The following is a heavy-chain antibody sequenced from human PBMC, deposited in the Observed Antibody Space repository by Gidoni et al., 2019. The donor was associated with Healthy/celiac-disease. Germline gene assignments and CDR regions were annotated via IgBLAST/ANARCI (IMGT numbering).Heavy chain of an antibody. CDR3: TRASPFVVVVAESY. Sequence: EVQLVESGGGLVQPGRSLRLSCTASGFPFGDYAMSWVRQAPGKGLEWVGFIRSKAYGGTTEYAASVKGRFTISRDDYKSIAYLQMNSLKTEDTAVYYCTRASPFVVVVAESYWGQGTLVTVSS. CDR1: GFPFGDYA. CDR2: IRSKAYGGTT. V-gene: IGHV3-49*04. J-gene: IGHJ4*02. D-gene: IGHD2-15*01.